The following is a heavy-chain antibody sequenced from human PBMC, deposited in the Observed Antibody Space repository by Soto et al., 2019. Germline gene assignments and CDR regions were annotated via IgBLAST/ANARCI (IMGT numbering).Heavy chain of an antibody. D-gene: IGHD3-22*01. CDR2: ISSSSSYI. Sequence: GGSLRLSCAASGFTFSSYSMNWVRQAPGKGLEWVSSISSSSSYIYYADSVKGRFTISRDNAKNSLYLQMNSLRAEDTAVYYCAREDYDSSGYHLDYWGQGTLVTVSS. CDR1: GFTFSSYS. J-gene: IGHJ4*02. V-gene: IGHV3-21*01. CDR3: AREDYDSSGYHLDY.